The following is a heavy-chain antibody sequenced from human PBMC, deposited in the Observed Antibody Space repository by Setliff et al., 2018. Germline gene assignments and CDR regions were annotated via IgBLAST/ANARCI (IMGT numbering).Heavy chain of an antibody. D-gene: IGHD5-18*01. CDR3: ARGLIFGYSYVGEYYYYMDV. J-gene: IGHJ6*03. CDR2: IIHSGST. V-gene: IGHV4-34*01. CDR1: GGSISSYY. Sequence: SETLSLTCTVSGGSISSYYWSWVRQPPGKRLEWIGEIIHSGSTNYNPSLKSRVTISVDTSKNQFSLKLSSVTAADTAVYYCARGLIFGYSYVGEYYYYMDVWGKGTTVTVSS.